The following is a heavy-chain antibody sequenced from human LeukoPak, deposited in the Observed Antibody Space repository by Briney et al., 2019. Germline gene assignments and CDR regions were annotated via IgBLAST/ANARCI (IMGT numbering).Heavy chain of an antibody. CDR2: IYYSGRT. Sequence: SQTLSLTCTVSGGSISSGDYDWTWIRQPPGKGLEWSGYIYYSGRTHYNPSLKSRVSISVDTAKNQFSLNVNSVTAAYQAVYYCARDQNKYDSSGYYYSQYGMDVWGQGTTVTVSS. V-gene: IGHV4-30-4*01. D-gene: IGHD3-22*01. CDR1: GGSISSGDYD. CDR3: ARDQNKYDSSGYYYSQYGMDV. J-gene: IGHJ6*02.